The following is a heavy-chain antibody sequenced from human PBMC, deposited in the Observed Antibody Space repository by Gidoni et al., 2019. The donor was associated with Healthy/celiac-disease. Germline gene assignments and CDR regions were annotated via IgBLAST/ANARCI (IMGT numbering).Heavy chain of an antibody. D-gene: IGHD6-13*01. CDR1: GFTFSSYS. V-gene: IGHV3-21*01. CDR2: ISSSSSYI. Sequence: EVQLVESGGGLVKPGGSLRLSCAASGFTFSSYSMNWVRQAPGKGLEWVSSISSSSSYIYYADSVKGRFTISRDNAKNSLYLQMNSLRAEDTAVYYCARKRGSSSGYYFDYWGQGTLVTVSS. J-gene: IGHJ4*02. CDR3: ARKRGSSSGYYFDY.